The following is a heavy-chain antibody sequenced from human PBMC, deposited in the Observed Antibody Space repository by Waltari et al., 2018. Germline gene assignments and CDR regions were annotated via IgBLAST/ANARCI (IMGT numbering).Heavy chain of an antibody. V-gene: IGHV3-23*01. CDR1: GFGFGDYA. Sequence: DVQILESGGGLVQPGGSLTLSCTASGFGFGDYALTWVRHTPGKGLEWAAAISGTGSGKFYAASVKGRFILSRDNSKNTVSLQMNDLRAEDTGIYYCTKDDRSAWYIGFFDSWGQGTMVSVSS. J-gene: IGHJ3*01. CDR3: TKDDRSAWYIGFFDS. CDR2: ISGTGSGK. D-gene: IGHD6-19*01.